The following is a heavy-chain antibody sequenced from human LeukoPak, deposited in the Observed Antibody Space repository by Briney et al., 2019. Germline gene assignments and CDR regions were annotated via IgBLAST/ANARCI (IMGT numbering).Heavy chain of an antibody. J-gene: IGHJ4*02. V-gene: IGHV3-30*02. D-gene: IGHD7-27*01. CDR1: GFAFSRIG. CDR3: AKVGGDLTGELHPGDY. Sequence: GGSLRLSCAASGFAFSRIGMHWVRQAPGKGLEWVAYIRYDGSNKDYVDSVRGRFTISRDNSKNTLYLQMNSLRSEDTGLYYCAKVGGDLTGELHPGDYWGQGTLVTVSA. CDR2: IRYDGSNK.